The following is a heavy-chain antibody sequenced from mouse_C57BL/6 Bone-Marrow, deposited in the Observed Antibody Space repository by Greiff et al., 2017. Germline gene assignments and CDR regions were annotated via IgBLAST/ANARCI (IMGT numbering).Heavy chain of an antibody. CDR1: GYTFTSYW. CDR3: AIGDYYGSSYYAMDY. Sequence: QVQLQQPGAELVKPGASVKVSCKASGYTFTSYWMHWVKQRPGQGLEWIGRIHPSDSDTNYNQKFKGKATLTVDKSSSTAYMQLSILTSEDSAVYYCAIGDYYGSSYYAMDYWGQGTSVTVSS. J-gene: IGHJ4*01. V-gene: IGHV1-74*01. CDR2: IHPSDSDT. D-gene: IGHD1-1*01.